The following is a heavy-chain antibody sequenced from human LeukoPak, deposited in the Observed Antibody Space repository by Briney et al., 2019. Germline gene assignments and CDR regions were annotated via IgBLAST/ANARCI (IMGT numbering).Heavy chain of an antibody. D-gene: IGHD3-3*01. J-gene: IGHJ6*03. V-gene: IGHV3-23*01. CDR3: AKDPPTDFWSGSYYYYYMDV. CDR1: GFTFSSYA. CDR2: ISGSGGST. Sequence: QPGGSLRLSCAASGFTFSSYAMSWVRQAPGKGLEWVSAISGSGGSTYYADSVKGRFTISRDNSKNTLYLQMNSLRAEDTAVYYCAKDPPTDFWSGSYYYYYMDVWGKGTTVTVSS.